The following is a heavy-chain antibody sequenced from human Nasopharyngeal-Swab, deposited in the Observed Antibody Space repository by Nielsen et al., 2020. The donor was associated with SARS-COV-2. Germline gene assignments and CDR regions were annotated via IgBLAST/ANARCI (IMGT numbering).Heavy chain of an antibody. D-gene: IGHD2-2*02. J-gene: IGHJ6*02. V-gene: IGHV3-74*01. CDR3: ARRYCSSTSCYTGYYGMDA. CDR2: INSDGSST. Sequence: GESLKISCAASGFTFSSYWMHWVRQAPGKGLVWVSRINSDGSSTSYADSVKGRFTISRDNAKNTLYLQMNSLRAEDTAVYYCARRYCSSTSCYTGYYGMDAWGQGTTVTVSS. CDR1: GFTFSSYW.